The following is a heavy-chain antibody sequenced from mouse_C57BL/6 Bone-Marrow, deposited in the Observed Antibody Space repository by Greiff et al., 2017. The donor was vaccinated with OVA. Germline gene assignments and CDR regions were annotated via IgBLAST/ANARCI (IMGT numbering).Heavy chain of an antibody. CDR1: GFTFSDAW. J-gene: IGHJ2*01. Sequence: EVKLVESGGGLVQPGGSMKLSCAASGFTFSDAWMDWVRQSPEKGLEWVAEIRNKANNHATYYAESVKGRFTISRDDSKSSVYLQMNSLRAEDTGIYYCTRGLSYDGYYVLFDYWGQGTTLTVSS. CDR3: TRGLSYDGYYVLFDY. CDR2: IRNKANNHAT. V-gene: IGHV6-6*01. D-gene: IGHD2-3*01.